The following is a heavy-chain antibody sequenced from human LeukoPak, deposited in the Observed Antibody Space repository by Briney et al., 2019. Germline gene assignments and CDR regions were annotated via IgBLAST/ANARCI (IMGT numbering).Heavy chain of an antibody. D-gene: IGHD6-13*01. V-gene: IGHV3-7*01. CDR3: ARENIAAAGQNPNFDY. Sequence: GGSLRLSCAASGFTFSSKWMSWVRQAPGKGLEWVANIKEDGSEKYYVDSVKGRFTISRDNAKNTLYLQMNSLRAEDTAVYYCARENIAAAGQNPNFDYWGQGTLVTVSS. J-gene: IGHJ4*02. CDR2: IKEDGSEK. CDR1: GFTFSSKW.